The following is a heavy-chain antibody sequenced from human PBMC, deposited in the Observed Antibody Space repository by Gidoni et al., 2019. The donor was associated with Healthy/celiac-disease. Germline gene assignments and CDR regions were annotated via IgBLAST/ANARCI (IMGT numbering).Heavy chain of an antibody. CDR1: GYTFTSYA. Sequence: QVQLVQSGAEVKKPGASVKVSCKASGYTFTSYAMHWVRQAPGQRLEWMGWINAGNGNTKYSQKFQGRVTITRDTSASTAYMELSSLRSEDTAVYYCARRYCSGGSCYPGKYYFDYWGQGTLVTVSS. CDR2: INAGNGNT. D-gene: IGHD2-15*01. J-gene: IGHJ4*02. CDR3: ARRYCSGGSCYPGKYYFDY. V-gene: IGHV1-3*01.